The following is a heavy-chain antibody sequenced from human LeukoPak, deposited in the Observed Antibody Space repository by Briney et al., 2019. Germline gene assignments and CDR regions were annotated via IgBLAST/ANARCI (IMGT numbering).Heavy chain of an antibody. V-gene: IGHV3-7*01. J-gene: IGHJ3*02. CDR2: IQQDGSEK. CDR1: GFTFNHYW. D-gene: IGHD2-15*01. Sequence: GGSLRVSWAASGFTFNHYWMRWVPQAPRKGLEGVADIQQDGSEKYYVHSLTGRSTISRHDANTALYLQMNSLRAEDTVMSYCAGDGLCADTVVVAAGTDAFDIWGQGTMVTVSS. CDR3: AGDGLCADTVVVAAGTDAFDI.